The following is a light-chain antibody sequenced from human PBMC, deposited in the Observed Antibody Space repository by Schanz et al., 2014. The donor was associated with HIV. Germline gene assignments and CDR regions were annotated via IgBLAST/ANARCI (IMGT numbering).Light chain of an antibody. J-gene: IGKJ1*01. Sequence: DIQMTQSPSSQSASVGDRVTLTCRASQDIGNDLGWYQQKPGQAPKRLIYAASSLQSGVPSRFSGSGSGTEFTLTISSLQPEDFAIYYCLQYHAYPWTFGQGTKVDVK. V-gene: IGKV1-17*01. CDR3: LQYHAYPWT. CDR1: QDIGND. CDR2: AAS.